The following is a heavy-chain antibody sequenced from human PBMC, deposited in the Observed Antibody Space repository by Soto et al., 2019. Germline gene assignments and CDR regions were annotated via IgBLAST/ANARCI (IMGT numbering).Heavy chain of an antibody. CDR3: ARNIGGRLAATGAIDSYYDMDV. D-gene: IGHD3-16*01. CDR2: IYYSGST. J-gene: IGHJ6*02. V-gene: IGHV4-31*03. CDR1: GGSISSGGYY. Sequence: SETLSLTCTVSGGSISSGGYYWSWIRQHPGKGLEWIGYIYYSGSTYYNPSLKSRVTISVDTSKNQFSLKLSSVTAADTAVYYCARNIGGRLAATGAIDSYYDMDVWGQGTMDTVSS.